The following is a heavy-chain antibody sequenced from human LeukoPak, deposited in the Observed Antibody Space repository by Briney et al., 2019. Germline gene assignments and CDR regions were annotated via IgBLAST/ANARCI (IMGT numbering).Heavy chain of an antibody. V-gene: IGHV5-51*01. D-gene: IGHD4-17*01. CDR1: GYSFTSYW. CDR3: ATNDYSDNADYFDY. J-gene: IGHJ4*02. Sequence: GESLKISCKGSGYSFTSYWIGWVRQMPGKGLEWMGIIYPDDSDTRYSPSFQGQVTISADKSINTAYLQWSSLKASDTAMYYCATNDYSDNADYFDYWGQGTLVTVSS. CDR2: IYPDDSDT.